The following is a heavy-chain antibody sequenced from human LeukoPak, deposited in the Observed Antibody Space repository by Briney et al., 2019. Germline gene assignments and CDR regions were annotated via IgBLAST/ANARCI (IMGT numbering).Heavy chain of an antibody. J-gene: IGHJ5*02. D-gene: IGHD2-15*01. V-gene: IGHV1-2*02. CDR1: GYTFTGYY. CDR2: INPNSGGT. CDR3: ARLAAPSNWFDP. Sequence: ASVKVSCKASGYTFTGYYMHWVRQAPGQGLEWMGWINPNSGGTNYAQKFQGRVTMTRDTSISTAYMVLSRLRSDDTAVYYCARLAAPSNWFDPWGRGTLVTVSS.